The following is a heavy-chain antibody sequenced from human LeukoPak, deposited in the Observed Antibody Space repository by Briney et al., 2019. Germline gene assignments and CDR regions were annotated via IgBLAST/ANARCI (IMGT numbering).Heavy chain of an antibody. J-gene: IGHJ5*02. D-gene: IGHD2-2*02. CDR2: IIPIFGTA. CDR1: GGTFSSYA. CDR3: ARQGDHCSSTSCYTGGNWFDP. V-gene: IGHV1-69*05. Sequence: ASVKVSCKASGGTFSSYAISWVRQAPGQGLEWMGGIIPIFGTANYAQKFQGRVTITTDESTSTAYMELSSLRSEDTAVYYCARQGDHCSSTSCYTGGNWFDPWGQGTLVTVSS.